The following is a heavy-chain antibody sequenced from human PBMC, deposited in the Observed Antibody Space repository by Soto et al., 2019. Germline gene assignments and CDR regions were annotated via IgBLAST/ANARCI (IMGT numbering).Heavy chain of an antibody. Sequence: GGSLRLSCAASGFTFSSYGMHWVRQAPGKGLEWVAVISYDGSNKYYADSVKGRFTISRDNSKNTLYLQMNSLRAEDTAVYYCAKDPLHYGHYYYGMDVWGQGTTVTVSS. CDR1: GFTFSSYG. D-gene: IGHD3-10*01. J-gene: IGHJ6*02. CDR2: ISYDGSNK. CDR3: AKDPLHYGHYYYGMDV. V-gene: IGHV3-30*18.